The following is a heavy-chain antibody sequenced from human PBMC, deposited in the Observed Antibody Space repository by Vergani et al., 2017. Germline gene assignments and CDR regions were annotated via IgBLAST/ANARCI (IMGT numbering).Heavy chain of an antibody. CDR1: GFTFSSYG. CDR3: AALGGSYYYYMDV. J-gene: IGHJ6*03. Sequence: QVQLVESGGGVVQPGRSLRLSCAASGFTFSSYGMHWVRQAPGKGLEWVAVISYDGSNKYYADSVKGRFTISRDNSKNTLYLQMNSLRAEDTAVYYCAALGGSYYYYMDVWGKGTTVTVSS. V-gene: IGHV3-30*03. CDR2: ISYDGSNK.